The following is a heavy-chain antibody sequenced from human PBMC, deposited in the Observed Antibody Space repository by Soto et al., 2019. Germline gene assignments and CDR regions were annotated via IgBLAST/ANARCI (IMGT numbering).Heavy chain of an antibody. CDR1: GFTFSSYG. J-gene: IGHJ6*03. CDR2: ISYDGSNK. D-gene: IGHD5-18*01. Sequence: GGSLRLSCAASGFTFSSYGMHWVRQAPGKGLEWVAVISYDGSNKYYADSVKGRFTISRDNSKNTLYLQMNSLRAEDTAVYYCAKDHLHQRAMANTPISYYYYYMDVWGKGTTVTVSS. CDR3: AKDHLHQRAMANTPISYYYYYMDV. V-gene: IGHV3-30*18.